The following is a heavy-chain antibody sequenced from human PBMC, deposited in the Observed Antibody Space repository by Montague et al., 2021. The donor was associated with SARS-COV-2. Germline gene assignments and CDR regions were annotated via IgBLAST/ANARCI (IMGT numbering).Heavy chain of an antibody. CDR1: GGSIRNYY. D-gene: IGHD3-16*01. Sequence: SETLSLTCTVSGGSIRNYYWSWIRQPAGKGLEWIGGIYSSGSINYNPSLKTRITLSVDTSKNQLSLRLNSVTAADTAVYYCARNPGEYYGMDVWGQGTTVTVS. CDR3: ARNPGEYYGMDV. J-gene: IGHJ6*02. V-gene: IGHV4-4*07. CDR2: IYSSGSI.